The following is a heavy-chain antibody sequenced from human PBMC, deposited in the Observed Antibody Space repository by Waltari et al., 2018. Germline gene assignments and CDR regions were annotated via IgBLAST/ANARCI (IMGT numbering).Heavy chain of an antibody. Sequence: QVQLQESGPGLVKPSETLSLTCAVSGYSISSGYYWGWIRQPPGKGLEWIGSIYHSGSTYYNPSPKSRVTISVDTSKNQFSLKLSSVTAADTAVYYCAREIAVAGYQFDYWGQGTLVTVSS. V-gene: IGHV4-38-2*02. D-gene: IGHD6-19*01. CDR3: AREIAVAGYQFDY. CDR1: GYSISSGYY. J-gene: IGHJ4*02. CDR2: IYHSGST.